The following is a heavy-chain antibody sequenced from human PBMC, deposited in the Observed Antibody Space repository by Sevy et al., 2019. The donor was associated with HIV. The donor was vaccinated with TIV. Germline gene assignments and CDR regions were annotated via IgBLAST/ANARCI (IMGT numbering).Heavy chain of an antibody. CDR1: RYSFTSYW. Sequence: GESLKISCKGSRYSFTSYWIGWVRQMPGKGLEWMGIIYPGDSDTRCSPSFQGQVTISADKSISTAYLQWSSLKASDTAMYYCARRITMVRGVAYYFDYWGQGTLVTVSS. J-gene: IGHJ4*02. D-gene: IGHD3-10*01. CDR2: IYPGDSDT. CDR3: ARRITMVRGVAYYFDY. V-gene: IGHV5-51*01.